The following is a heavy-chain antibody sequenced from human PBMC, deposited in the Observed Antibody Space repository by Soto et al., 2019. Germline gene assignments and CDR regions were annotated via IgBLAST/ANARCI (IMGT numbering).Heavy chain of an antibody. Sequence: QVQLQESGPGLVKPSGTLSLTCAVSSGSISSSNWWSWVRQPPGKGLEWIGESYHSGSTNYNPSLKSRVTKPVDKSKNQSGGKSSSVTAADTAVYYCARGGRLTGNLLFDYWGQGTLVTVYS. CDR2: SYHSGST. CDR1: SGSISSSNW. D-gene: IGHD2-8*02. V-gene: IGHV4-4*02. CDR3: ARGGRLTGNLLFDY. J-gene: IGHJ4*02.